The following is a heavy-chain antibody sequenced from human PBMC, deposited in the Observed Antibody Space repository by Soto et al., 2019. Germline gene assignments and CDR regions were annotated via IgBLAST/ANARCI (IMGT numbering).Heavy chain of an antibody. Sequence: SVKVSCNASGFTFTSSAMQWVRQARGQRLEWIGWIVVGSGNTNYAQKFQERVTITRDMSTSTAYMELSSLRSDDTAVYFCSRLTTMVREINDDPFDFWGQGTLVTVSS. J-gene: IGHJ4*03. CDR2: IVVGSGNT. D-gene: IGHD3-10*01. CDR1: GFTFTSSA. V-gene: IGHV1-58*02. CDR3: SRLTTMVREINDDPFDF.